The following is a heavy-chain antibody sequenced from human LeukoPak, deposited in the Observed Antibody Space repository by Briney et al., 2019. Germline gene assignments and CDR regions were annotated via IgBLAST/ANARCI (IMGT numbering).Heavy chain of an antibody. V-gene: IGHV3-48*02. D-gene: IGHD3-10*01. CDR3: TRLWFGELV. J-gene: IGHJ4*02. CDR2: ISNSSSAI. CDR1: GFTFSSYC. Sequence: GGSLRLSCAASGFTFSSYCMNWVRQAPGKGLEWVSYISNSSSAIYYADSVKGRFTISRDNAKNSLYLQMNSLRDEDTAVYYCTRLWFGELVWGQGTLVTVSS.